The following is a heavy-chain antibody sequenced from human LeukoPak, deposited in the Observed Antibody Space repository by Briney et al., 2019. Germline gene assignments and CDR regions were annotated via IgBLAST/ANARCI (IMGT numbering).Heavy chain of an antibody. D-gene: IGHD3-16*01. J-gene: IGHJ4*02. CDR1: GFTLSSYA. Sequence: GGSLRLSCAASGFTLSSYAMHWVRQAPGKGLEWDSFIYSAGNTHYSDSVKGRFTISIDNSKNTLYLQMNSLRAEDTAVYYCARRAGAYTHPYDYWGQGTLVTVSS. CDR3: ARRAGAYTHPYDY. CDR2: IYSAGNT. V-gene: IGHV3-53*01.